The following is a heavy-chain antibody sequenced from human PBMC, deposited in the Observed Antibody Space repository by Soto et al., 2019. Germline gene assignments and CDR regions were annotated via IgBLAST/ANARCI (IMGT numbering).Heavy chain of an antibody. CDR3: ASDYYDSSGYYYSWFDP. CDR2: IDPSDSYT. CDR1: GYSFTSYW. Sequence: PGESLKISCKGSGYSFTSYWISWVRQMPGKGLEWMGRIDPSDSYTNYSPSFQGHVTISADKSISTAYLQWSSLKASDTAMYYCASDYYDSSGYYYSWFDPWGQGTLVTVSS. J-gene: IGHJ5*02. D-gene: IGHD3-22*01. V-gene: IGHV5-10-1*01.